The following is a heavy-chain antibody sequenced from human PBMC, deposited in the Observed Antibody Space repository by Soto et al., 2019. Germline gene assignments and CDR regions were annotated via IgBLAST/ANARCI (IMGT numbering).Heavy chain of an antibody. D-gene: IGHD1-26*01. CDR3: AKEYLVGATTSDAFDI. V-gene: IGHV3-30*18. Sequence: GASLRLSCAASGFTFSSYGMHWVRQAPGKGLEWVAVISYDGSNKYYAASLKGRFTISRDNSKNTLYLQMNSRRAEDTAVYYCAKEYLVGATTSDAFDIWGQGTMVTV. J-gene: IGHJ3*02. CDR1: GFTFSSYG. CDR2: ISYDGSNK.